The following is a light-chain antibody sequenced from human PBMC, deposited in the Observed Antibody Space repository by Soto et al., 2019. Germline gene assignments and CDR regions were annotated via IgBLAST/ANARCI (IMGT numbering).Light chain of an antibody. J-gene: IGKJ5*01. CDR3: QQCSNWPIT. V-gene: IGKV3-11*01. CDR2: EAS. Sequence: EIVLTQSPVTLSVSPGERATLSCRANQSVSSFLAWYQQKPGQAPRLLLSEASNRATGIPARFSGSGSGTDFTLTISSLEPEDFAVYYCQQCSNWPITFGQGTRLEIK. CDR1: QSVSSF.